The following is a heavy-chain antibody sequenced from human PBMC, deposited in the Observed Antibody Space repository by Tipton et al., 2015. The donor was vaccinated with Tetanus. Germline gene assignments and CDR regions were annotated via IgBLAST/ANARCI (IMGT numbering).Heavy chain of an antibody. CDR2: IYYYSGST. Sequence: LRLSCTVSGGSITSGTYYWGWIRQPPGKGLEWIGNIYYYSGSTYYNSPLKSRVTISLDTSKNQFPLKMTSVTAADTAVYYCARQADNWFDPWGQGTLVVVSS. CDR1: GGSITSGTYY. CDR3: ARQADNWFDP. J-gene: IGHJ5*02. V-gene: IGHV4-39*01.